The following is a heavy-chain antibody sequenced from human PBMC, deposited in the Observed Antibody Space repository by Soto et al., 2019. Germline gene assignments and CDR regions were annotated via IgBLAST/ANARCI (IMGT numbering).Heavy chain of an antibody. CDR3: AHSELGGCSGGSCGWFDP. CDR1: GFSLSTSGVG. V-gene: IGHV2-5*01. Sequence: QITLKESGPTLVKPTQTLTLTCTFSGFSLSTSGVGVGWIRQPPGKALEWLVLIYWNDDKRYSPSLKSRLTITKDTSKNQVVLTMTNMDPVDTATFYCAHSELGGCSGGSCGWFDPWGQGTLVTVSS. J-gene: IGHJ5*02. CDR2: IYWNDDK. D-gene: IGHD2-15*01.